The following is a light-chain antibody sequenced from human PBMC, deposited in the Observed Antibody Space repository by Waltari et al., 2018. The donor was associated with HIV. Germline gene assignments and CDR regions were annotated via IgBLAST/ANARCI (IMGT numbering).Light chain of an antibody. CDR1: QNIKTF. J-gene: IGKJ5*01. CDR2: GVS. CDR3: QQTYSVSIT. Sequence: QLTQSPSSLSASLADRLTITCRASQNIKTFLNWYQLRPGKAPRLLIYGVSGLPTGVPSRFTGGGSGADFTLTINNLQPEDFASYFCQQTYSVSITFGPGTRVEI. V-gene: IGKV1-39*01.